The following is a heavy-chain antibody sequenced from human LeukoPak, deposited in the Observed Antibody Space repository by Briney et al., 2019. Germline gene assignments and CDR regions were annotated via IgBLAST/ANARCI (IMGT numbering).Heavy chain of an antibody. CDR2: IDPSGKT. CDR3: ATTQPFLEWSHDF. Sequence: SETLSLTCSVSGATMDSYYWTWIRQPPGKGLDWIGYIDPSGKTNYSPSLKSRVTISVDTSKKQFSLRLTSLTAADTAVYYCATTQPFLEWSHDFWGQGSLVAVSS. D-gene: IGHD3-3*01. CDR1: GATMDSYY. J-gene: IGHJ4*02. V-gene: IGHV4-4*09.